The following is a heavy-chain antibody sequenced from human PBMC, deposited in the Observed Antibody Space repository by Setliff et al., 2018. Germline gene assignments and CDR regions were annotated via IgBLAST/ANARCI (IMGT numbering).Heavy chain of an antibody. V-gene: IGHV1-18*01. D-gene: IGHD2-2*01. CDR1: GYAFGSSG. J-gene: IGHJ4*02. Sequence: ASVKVSCKASGYAFGSSGISWVRQAPGQGLEWMGWISAYNGYIVYAQKFQGRVTMTTDTSTTTAYMEVRSLRSADTAVYYCARDRKEIVVKPPAASLDYWGQGTQVTVSS. CDR2: ISAYNGYI. CDR3: ARDRKEIVVKPPAASLDY.